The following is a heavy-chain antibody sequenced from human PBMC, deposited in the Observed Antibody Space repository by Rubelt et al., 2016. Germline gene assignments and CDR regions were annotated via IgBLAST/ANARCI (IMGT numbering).Heavy chain of an antibody. CDR3: ATSGGNGGDFDY. J-gene: IGHJ4*02. Sequence: QVQLQESGPGLVKPSETLSLTCTVSGGSMSTYYWSWIRQPPGKGLEWIGYMYYSGSTNYNPSLKSRVTISMDTSKNPFFLKLSSVTAAETAVYYCATSGGNGGDFDYWGQGTLVTVSS. CDR2: MYYSGST. V-gene: IGHV4-59*01. D-gene: IGHD4-23*01. CDR1: GGSMSTYY.